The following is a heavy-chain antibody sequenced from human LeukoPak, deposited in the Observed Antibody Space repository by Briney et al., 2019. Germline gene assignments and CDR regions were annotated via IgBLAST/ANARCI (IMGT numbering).Heavy chain of an antibody. CDR3: AKDLSSSHVSEYFDY. J-gene: IGHJ4*02. D-gene: IGHD6-6*01. Sequence: GGSLRLSCVAPGFTFSSYAVSWVRQAPGKGLEWVSSISGSGGHTYYVDSVKGRFTISRDNSKNTLYLQMNSLRAEDTAVYYCAKDLSSSHVSEYFDYWGQGTLVTVSS. V-gene: IGHV3-23*01. CDR1: GFTFSSYA. CDR2: ISGSGGHT.